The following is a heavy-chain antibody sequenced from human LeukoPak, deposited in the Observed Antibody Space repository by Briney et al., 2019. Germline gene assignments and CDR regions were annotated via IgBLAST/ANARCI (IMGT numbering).Heavy chain of an antibody. CDR1: GGSISSYY. CDR3: ARGWSSYYDFWSGYYPYFDY. CDR2: IYYSGST. V-gene: IGHV4-59*01. J-gene: IGHJ4*02. Sequence: PSETLSLTCTVSGGSISSYYWSWIRQPPGKGLEWIGYIYYSGSTNYNPSLKSRVTISADTSKNQFSLKLSSVTAADTAVYYCARGWSSYYDFWSGYYPYFDYWGQGTLVTVSS. D-gene: IGHD3-3*01.